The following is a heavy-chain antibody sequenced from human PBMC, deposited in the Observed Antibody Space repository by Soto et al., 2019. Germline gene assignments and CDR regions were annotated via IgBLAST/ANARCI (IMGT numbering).Heavy chain of an antibody. V-gene: IGHV4-30-4*01. D-gene: IGHD3-22*01. CDR2: IYYSGST. Sequence: SETLSLTCTVSGGSISSGDYYWNWIRQPPGKGLEWIGFIYYSGSTYYNPSLKSRVTISVDTSKNQFSVRLTSVTAADTAVYYCAREPYDYDRSGHFDYWGQGTLVTVSS. J-gene: IGHJ4*02. CDR1: GGSISSGDYY. CDR3: AREPYDYDRSGHFDY.